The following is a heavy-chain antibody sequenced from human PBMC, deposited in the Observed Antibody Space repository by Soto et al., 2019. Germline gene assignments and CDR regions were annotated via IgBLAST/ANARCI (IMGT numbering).Heavy chain of an antibody. CDR1: GGSISSTSYY. V-gene: IGHV4-39*07. J-gene: IGHJ5*02. D-gene: IGHD3-9*01. Sequence: PSETLSLTCTVSGGSISSTSYYWGWIRQPPGKGLEWIGSIYYSGSTYYNPSLKSRVAISVDTSKNQFSLKLSSVTAADTAVYYCARGRPVTYYDILTGYYMAPGFDPWGQGTLVT. CDR2: IYYSGST. CDR3: ARGRPVTYYDILTGYYMAPGFDP.